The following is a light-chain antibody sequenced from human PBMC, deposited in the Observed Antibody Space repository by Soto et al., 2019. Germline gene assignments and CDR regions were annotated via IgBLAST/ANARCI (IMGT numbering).Light chain of an antibody. V-gene: IGKV4-1*01. CDR2: AAS. CDR3: QNCFTVPYT. CDR1: QSVLYNKNY. J-gene: IGKJ2*01. Sequence: DIVMTQSPDSLAVSLGERATINCKSSQSVLYNKNYLAWYQQKHGQAXRXXIYAASTRATGIPARFSGNGSGTHFTFNITSLQPEDSGTYYGQNCFTVPYTFGQGTKVDIK.